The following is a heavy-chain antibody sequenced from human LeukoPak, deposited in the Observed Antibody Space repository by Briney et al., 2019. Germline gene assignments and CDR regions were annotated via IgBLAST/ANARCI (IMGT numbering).Heavy chain of an antibody. Sequence: SVKVSCKASGGTFSNYAINWVRQAPGQGLEWMGGIIPIFGTTSYAQKFQGRVTITTDESTSTVYMALSSLRSEDTAVYYCSRGGFTRRSQRNYYHYMDVWGKGTTVTVSS. V-gene: IGHV1-69*05. CDR1: GGTFSNYA. D-gene: IGHD1-1*01. CDR3: SRGGFTRRSQRNYYHYMDV. CDR2: IIPIFGTT. J-gene: IGHJ6*03.